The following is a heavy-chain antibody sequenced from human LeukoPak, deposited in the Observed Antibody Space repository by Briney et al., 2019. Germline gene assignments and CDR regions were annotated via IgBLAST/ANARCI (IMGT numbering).Heavy chain of an antibody. CDR3: ALDSSGYQEDFQH. Sequence: SETLSLTCAVYGGSFSGYYWSWIRQPPGKGLEWIGEINHSGSTNYNPSLKSRVTISVDTSKNQFSLKLSSVTAADTAVYYCALDSSGYQEDFQHWGQGTLVTVSS. V-gene: IGHV4-34*01. D-gene: IGHD3-22*01. J-gene: IGHJ1*01. CDR2: INHSGST. CDR1: GGSFSGYY.